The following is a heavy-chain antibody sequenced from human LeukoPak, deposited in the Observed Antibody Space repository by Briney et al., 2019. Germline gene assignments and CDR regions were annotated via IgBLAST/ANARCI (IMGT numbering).Heavy chain of an antibody. Sequence: SGGSLRLSCAASEFSVGSNYMTWVRQAPGKGLEWVSLIYSGGSTYYADSVKGRFTISRDNSKNTLYLQMNSLRAEDTAVYYCAKDGRYCSSTSCPDYWGQGTLVTVSS. CDR1: EFSVGSNY. J-gene: IGHJ4*02. CDR2: IYSGGST. D-gene: IGHD2-2*01. V-gene: IGHV3-53*01. CDR3: AKDGRYCSSTSCPDY.